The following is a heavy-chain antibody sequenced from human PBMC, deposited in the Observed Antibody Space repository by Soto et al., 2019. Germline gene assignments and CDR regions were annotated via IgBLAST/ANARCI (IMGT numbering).Heavy chain of an antibody. Sequence: EVQLVESGGGLVQPGRCLRLSCAASGFTFDDYAMHWVRQAPGKGLEWVSGISWNSGSIGYADSVKGRFTISRDNAKNSLYLQMNSLRAEDTALYYCAKDGTSSSSPGGWFDPWGQGTLVTVSS. CDR3: AKDGTSSSSPGGWFDP. CDR2: ISWNSGSI. J-gene: IGHJ5*02. D-gene: IGHD6-6*01. V-gene: IGHV3-9*01. CDR1: GFTFDDYA.